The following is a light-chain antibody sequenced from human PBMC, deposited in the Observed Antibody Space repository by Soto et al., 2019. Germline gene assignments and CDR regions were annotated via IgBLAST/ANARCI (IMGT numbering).Light chain of an antibody. J-gene: IGKJ1*01. CDR1: QSVGTT. Sequence: EIVLTHSPATLSVSPGERATLSCRASQSVGTTLAWYQHKPGQAPRLLIYGASTRATGIPVRFSGSGSGTEFTLTISSLQSEDFAVYYCQQYDNWPPWTFGQGTKVDIK. CDR2: GAS. CDR3: QQYDNWPPWT. V-gene: IGKV3-15*01.